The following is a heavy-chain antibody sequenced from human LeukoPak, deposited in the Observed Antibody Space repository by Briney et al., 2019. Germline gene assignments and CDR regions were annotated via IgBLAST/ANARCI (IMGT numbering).Heavy chain of an antibody. CDR1: GGSISSYY. Sequence: SETLSLTCTVSGGSISSYYWSWIRQPPGKGLEWIGYIYYSGSTNYNPSLKSRVTISVDTSKNQFFLKLSSVTAADTAVYYCARGMYSSSRLVYYYMDVWGKGTTVTVSS. D-gene: IGHD6-6*01. V-gene: IGHV4-59*01. J-gene: IGHJ6*03. CDR3: ARGMYSSSRLVYYYMDV. CDR2: IYYSGST.